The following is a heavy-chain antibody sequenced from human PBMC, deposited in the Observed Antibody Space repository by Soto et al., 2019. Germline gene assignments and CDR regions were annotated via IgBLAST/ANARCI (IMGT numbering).Heavy chain of an antibody. CDR2: IYYSGST. Sequence: PSETLSLTCTVSGGSISSGDYYWSWIRQPPGKGLEWIGYIYYSGSTYYNPSLKSRVTISVDTSKNQFSLKLSSVTAADTAVYYCARLDGYNRNLDYWGQGTLVTVSS. D-gene: IGHD5-12*01. J-gene: IGHJ4*02. V-gene: IGHV4-30-4*01. CDR3: ARLDGYNRNLDY. CDR1: GGSISSGDYY.